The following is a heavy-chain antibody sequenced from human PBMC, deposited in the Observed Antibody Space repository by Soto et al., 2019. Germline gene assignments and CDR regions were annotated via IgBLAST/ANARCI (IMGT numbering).Heavy chain of an antibody. Sequence: EVQVVESGGDLIQPGGSLRLSCAASGFKVSSSYVTWVRQAPGKGLEWVSVIVSGGSTHYADSVMGRFTVSRDVTNNTLYLHKSSLRAEDTAVCFCARDSPKVSIGYFDSGGLGPLFTVSS. CDR1: GFKVSSSY. V-gene: IGHV3-53*01. J-gene: IGHJ4*02. D-gene: IGHD2-21*01. CDR3: ARDSPKVSIGYFDS. CDR2: IVSGGST.